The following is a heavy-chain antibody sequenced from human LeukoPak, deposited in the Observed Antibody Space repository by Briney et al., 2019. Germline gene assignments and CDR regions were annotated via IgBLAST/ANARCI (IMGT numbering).Heavy chain of an antibody. CDR1: GFTFSSYS. V-gene: IGHV3-7*01. D-gene: IGHD3-9*01. CDR3: AGSFGLRYFDWEDY. CDR2: IKQDGSEK. J-gene: IGHJ4*02. Sequence: GGSLRLSCAASGFTFSSYSMNWVRQAPGKGLEWVANIKQDGSEKYYVDSVKGRFTISRDNAKNSLYLQMNSLRAEDTAVYYCAGSFGLRYFDWEDYWGQGTLVTVSS.